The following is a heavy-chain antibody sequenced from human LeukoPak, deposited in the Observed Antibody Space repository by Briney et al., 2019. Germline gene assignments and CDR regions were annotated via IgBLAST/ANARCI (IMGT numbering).Heavy chain of an antibody. Sequence: PSETLSLTYTVSDDSISSYYWSWIRQPAGKGLEWIGRIYTSGSTNCNPSLKSRVTMSLDTSKNQFSLKLSSVTAADTAVYYCASLRTQYWGQGTLVTVSS. J-gene: IGHJ4*02. CDR1: DDSISSYY. CDR2: IYTSGST. V-gene: IGHV4-4*07. CDR3: ASLRTQY.